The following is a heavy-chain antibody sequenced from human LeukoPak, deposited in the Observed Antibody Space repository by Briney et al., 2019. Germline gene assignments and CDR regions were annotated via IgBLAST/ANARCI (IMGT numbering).Heavy chain of an antibody. J-gene: IGHJ6*02. Sequence: GGSLRLSCAASGFTFSDAWMSWVRQAPGKGLEWVSRIVGDGTSTSYADSVKGRFTISRDNAKNTVYLQMNSLRAEDTAVYYCARDRLYGLDVWGQGTTVTVSS. CDR1: GFTFSDAW. CDR2: IVGDGTST. V-gene: IGHV3-74*01. CDR3: ARDRLYGLDV.